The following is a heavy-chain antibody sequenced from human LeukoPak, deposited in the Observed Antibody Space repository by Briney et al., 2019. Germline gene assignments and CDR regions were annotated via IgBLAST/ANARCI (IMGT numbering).Heavy chain of an antibody. D-gene: IGHD3-9*01. CDR1: VSSCTVDN. CDR3: ARDLDGPSPLDY. CDR2: LYPKNRDT. V-gene: IGHV1-2*02. J-gene: IGHJ4*02. Sequence: ASVTLSRKASVSSCTVDNLPWLRQAPGQGLGWMGWLYPKNRDTSYAQRFRGSVTMTGDAAISTLYMELSRLRSADTSIYYCARDLDGPSPLDYWGQGTLVTVSS.